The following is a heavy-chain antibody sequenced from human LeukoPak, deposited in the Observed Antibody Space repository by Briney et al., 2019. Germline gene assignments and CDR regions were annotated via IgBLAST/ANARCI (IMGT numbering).Heavy chain of an antibody. CDR3: AHSPPSWGDYVWGSYRYVWFDP. CDR1: GFSLSTSGVG. V-gene: IGHV2-5*02. CDR2: IYWDDDK. D-gene: IGHD3-16*02. Sequence: SGPTLVNPTQTPTLTCTFSGFSLSTSGVGVGWIRQPPGKALEWLALIYWDDDKRYSPSLKSRLTITKDTSKNQVVLTMTNMDPVDTATYYCAHSPPSWGDYVWGSYRYVWFDPWGQGTLVTVSS. J-gene: IGHJ5*02.